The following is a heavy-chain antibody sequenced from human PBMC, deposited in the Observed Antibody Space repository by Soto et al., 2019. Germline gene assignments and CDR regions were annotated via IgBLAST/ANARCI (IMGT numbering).Heavy chain of an antibody. J-gene: IGHJ4*02. V-gene: IGHV1-3*01. D-gene: IGHD3-10*01. CDR2: INAANGDT. CDR1: GYTFNKYP. Sequence: GASVKVSCKASGYTFNKYPMHWVRQAPGQGLEWMGWINAANGDTGYSQKFQGRVTLTRDTSASTAYMELSSLRSEDTAVYYCARKDYYGSGIYYFDYWGQGPLVTVSS. CDR3: ARKDYYGSGIYYFDY.